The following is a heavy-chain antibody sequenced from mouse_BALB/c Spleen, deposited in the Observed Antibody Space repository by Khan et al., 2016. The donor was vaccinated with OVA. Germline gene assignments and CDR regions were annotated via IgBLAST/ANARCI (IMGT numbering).Heavy chain of an antibody. Sequence: QIQLVQSGPELKKPGETVKISCKASGYTFTNYGMNWVKQAPGKGLKWMGWINTYTGEPTSADDFKGRFAFSLETSASTASLQINNLKNEDTATYCCASGGYWDFDVWGAGTTVTVSS. CDR2: INTYTGEP. D-gene: IGHD1-1*02. CDR3: ASGGYWDFDV. J-gene: IGHJ1*01. V-gene: IGHV9-3-1*01. CDR1: GYTFTNYG.